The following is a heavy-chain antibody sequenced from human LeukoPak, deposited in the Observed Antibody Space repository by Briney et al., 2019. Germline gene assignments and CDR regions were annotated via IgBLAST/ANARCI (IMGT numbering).Heavy chain of an antibody. D-gene: IGHD2-15*01. CDR2: INWNGGST. CDR1: GFTFDDYG. Sequence: GGSLRLSCAASGFTFDDYGMSWVRQAPGKGLEWVSGINWNGGSTGYADSVKGRFTISRGNAKNSLYLQMNSLRAEDTALYHCARGWKDCSGGSCYPFDYWGQGTLVTVSS. J-gene: IGHJ4*02. CDR3: ARGWKDCSGGSCYPFDY. V-gene: IGHV3-20*01.